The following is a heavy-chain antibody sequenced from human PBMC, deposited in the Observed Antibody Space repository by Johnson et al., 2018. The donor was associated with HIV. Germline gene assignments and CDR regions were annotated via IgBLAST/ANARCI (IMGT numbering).Heavy chain of an antibody. CDR1: GFTFSDYY. V-gene: IGHV3-11*01. CDR3: AKPRYYDNAFEM. Sequence: QVLLVESGGGVVKPGGSLRLSCAASGFTFSDYYMSWIRQTPGKGLEWVSYISSSGTSVYYADSVKGRFTISRDNSKNTLYLQMNSLRAEDTAVYYCAKPRYYDNAFEMWGQGTMVTVSS. D-gene: IGHD3-16*01. CDR2: ISSSGTSV. J-gene: IGHJ3*02.